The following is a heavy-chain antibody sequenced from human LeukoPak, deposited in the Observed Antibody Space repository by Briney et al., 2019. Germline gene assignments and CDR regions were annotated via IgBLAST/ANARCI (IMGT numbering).Heavy chain of an antibody. CDR1: GFTFSSYA. Sequence: PGGSLRLSCAASGFTFSSYAMSWVRQAPGKGLEWVSAISGSGGSTYYADSVKGRFTISRDNSKNTLYLQMNSLRAEDTAVYYCAKDPRRRVVAATWFDPWGQGTLVTVSS. J-gene: IGHJ5*02. CDR2: ISGSGGST. V-gene: IGHV3-23*01. CDR3: AKDPRRRVVAATWFDP. D-gene: IGHD2-15*01.